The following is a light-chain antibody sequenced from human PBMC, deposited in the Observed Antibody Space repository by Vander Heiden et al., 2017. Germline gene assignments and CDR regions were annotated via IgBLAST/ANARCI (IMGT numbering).Light chain of an antibody. CDR2: YDD. Sequence: QSVLTQPSSVSEAPRQRVSLSCSGSRSNVGNNAVNWYQQLPGKAPKLLIYYDDLLPSGVSDRFSGSKSGTSASLAISGLQSEDEADYYCAAWDDSLNAVVFGGGTKLTVL. V-gene: IGLV1-36*01. CDR3: AAWDDSLNAVV. J-gene: IGLJ2*01. CDR1: RSNVGNNA.